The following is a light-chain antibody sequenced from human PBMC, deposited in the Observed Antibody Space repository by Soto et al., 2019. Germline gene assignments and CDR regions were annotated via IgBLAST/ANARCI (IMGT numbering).Light chain of an antibody. CDR3: QQYGSSPYT. CDR2: DAS. Sequence: EIVMTQSPATLSVSPGERATLSCRASQSVSSKLAWYQQKPGQAPRLLIYDASSRATGIPARFSGSGSGTEFTLTISSLQSEDFAVYYCQQYGSSPYTFGQGTKLEI. V-gene: IGKV3-15*01. J-gene: IGKJ2*01. CDR1: QSVSSK.